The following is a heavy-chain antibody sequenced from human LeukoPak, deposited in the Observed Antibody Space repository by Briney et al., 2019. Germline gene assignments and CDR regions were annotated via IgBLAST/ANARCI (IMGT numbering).Heavy chain of an antibody. CDR3: AREGWLRDFDY. CDR2: IKQDGTEK. CDR1: GFTFSSYW. V-gene: IGHV3-7*01. Sequence: PGGSLRLSCATPGFTFSSYWMSWVRQAPGKGLEWVANIKQDGTEKYYVDSVKGRFTISRDNAKNSLYLQMNSLRAEDTAVYYCAREGWLRDFDYWGQGTLVTVSS. D-gene: IGHD5-12*01. J-gene: IGHJ4*02.